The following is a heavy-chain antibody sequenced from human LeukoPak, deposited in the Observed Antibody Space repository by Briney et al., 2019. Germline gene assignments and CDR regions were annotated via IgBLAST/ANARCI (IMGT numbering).Heavy chain of an antibody. V-gene: IGHV3-30*02. D-gene: IGHD1-26*01. Sequence: GGSLRLSCAASGFTFSRLGMQWVRQAPGKGLEWVAVIHNDGTQGQYGNSVKGRFTISKDNSQGTLYLQMNNLRDDDTAVYYCAKEGDEFRGYLDVRGKGTTVTVSS. J-gene: IGHJ6*03. CDR1: GFTFSRLG. CDR3: AKEGDEFRGYLDV. CDR2: IHNDGTQG.